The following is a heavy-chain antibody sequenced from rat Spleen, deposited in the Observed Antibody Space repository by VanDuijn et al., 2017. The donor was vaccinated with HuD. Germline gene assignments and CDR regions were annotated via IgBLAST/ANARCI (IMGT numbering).Heavy chain of an antibody. Sequence: EVQLVESGGGLVQPGRSLKLSCAASGFTFSDYNMAWVRQAPKKGLEWVATIIYDGTRTHYPDSVKGRFTISRDNAKSTLYLQMNSLRSEDTATYYCTRRAPYYGYAPYYFDYWGQGVMVTVSS. D-gene: IGHD1-7*01. J-gene: IGHJ2*01. CDR2: IIYDGTRT. CDR3: TRRAPYYGYAPYYFDY. CDR1: GFTFSDYN. V-gene: IGHV5-7*01.